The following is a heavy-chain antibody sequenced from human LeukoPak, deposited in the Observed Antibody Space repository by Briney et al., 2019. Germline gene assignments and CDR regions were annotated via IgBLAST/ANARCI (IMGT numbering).Heavy chain of an antibody. CDR1: GGSFSGYY. CDR2: INHSGST. V-gene: IGHV4-34*01. J-gene: IGHJ5*02. D-gene: IGHD3-22*01. CDR3: ARTSIYYDSSGYRS. Sequence: SETLSLTCAVYGGSFSGYYWSWIRQPPGKGLEWIGEINHSGSTNYNPSLRSRVTISVDTSKNQFSLKLSSVTAADTAVYYCARTSIYYDSSGYRSWGQGTLVTVSS.